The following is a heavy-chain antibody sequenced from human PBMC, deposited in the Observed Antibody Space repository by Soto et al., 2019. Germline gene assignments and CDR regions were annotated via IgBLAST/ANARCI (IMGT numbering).Heavy chain of an antibody. V-gene: IGHV3-11*01. Sequence: GGSLRLSCAASGFTFSDYYMSWIRQAPGKGLEWVSYISSSGSTIYYADSVKGRFTISRDNAKNSLYLQMNSLRAEDTAVYYCARSNYKPTFRDGYNYYFDYWGQGTLVTVSS. CDR3: ARSNYKPTFRDGYNYYFDY. CDR1: GFTFSDYY. D-gene: IGHD5-12*01. CDR2: ISSSGSTI. J-gene: IGHJ4*02.